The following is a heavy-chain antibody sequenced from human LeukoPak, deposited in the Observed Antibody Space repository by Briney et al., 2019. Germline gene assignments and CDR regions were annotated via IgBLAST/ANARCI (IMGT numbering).Heavy chain of an antibody. CDR3: AKDQLVRGVTPFDY. CDR1: GFTFSSYG. CDR2: ISYDGSNK. Sequence: GGSLRLSCAASGFTFSSYGMHWVRQAPGKGLEWVAVISYDGSNKYYADSVKGRFTISRDNSKNTLYLQMNSLRAEDTAVYYCAKDQLVRGVTPFDYWGQGTLVTVSS. J-gene: IGHJ4*02. V-gene: IGHV3-30*18. D-gene: IGHD3-10*01.